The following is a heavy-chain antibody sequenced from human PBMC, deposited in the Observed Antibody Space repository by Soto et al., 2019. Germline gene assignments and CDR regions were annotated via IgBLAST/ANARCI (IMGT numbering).Heavy chain of an antibody. CDR2: IYYSGST. J-gene: IGHJ5*02. D-gene: IGHD4-17*01. CDR1: GGSISSYY. Sequence: SETLSRTCTVSGGSISSYYWSWIRQPPGKGLEWIGYIYYSGSTNYNPSLKSRVTISVDTSKNQFSLKLSSVTAADTAVYYCARDNNYGDYNWFDPWGQGTLVTVSS. V-gene: IGHV4-59*01. CDR3: ARDNNYGDYNWFDP.